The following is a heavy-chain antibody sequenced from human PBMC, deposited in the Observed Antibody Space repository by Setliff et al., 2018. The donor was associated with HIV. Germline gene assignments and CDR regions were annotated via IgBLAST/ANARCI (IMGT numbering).Heavy chain of an antibody. CDR1: GFSFASHA. CDR2: FADSAVIT. D-gene: IGHD6-19*01. V-gene: IGHV3-23*01. Sequence: GGSLRLSCEGSGFSFASHAMTWVRQAPGKGLEWVSAFADSAVITLYADSVKGRFTMSRDNSKNTLYLHMTGLRADDTAIYYCAKDLGTYSSGRALDSWGQGALVTVSS. CDR3: AKDLGTYSSGRALDS. J-gene: IGHJ4*02.